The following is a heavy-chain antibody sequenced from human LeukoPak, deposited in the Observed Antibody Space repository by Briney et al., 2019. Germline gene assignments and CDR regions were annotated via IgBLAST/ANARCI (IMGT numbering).Heavy chain of an antibody. V-gene: IGHV3-53*04. J-gene: IGHJ3*02. Sequence: PGGSLRLSCAASGFTVSSNYMSWVRQAPGKGLEWVSVIYSGGSTYYADSVKGRFTISRHNSKNTLYLQMNSLRAEDTAVYYCARKQNYYDSSGYHGAFDIWGQGTMVTVSS. CDR2: IYSGGST. CDR1: GFTVSSNY. CDR3: ARKQNYYDSSGYHGAFDI. D-gene: IGHD3-22*01.